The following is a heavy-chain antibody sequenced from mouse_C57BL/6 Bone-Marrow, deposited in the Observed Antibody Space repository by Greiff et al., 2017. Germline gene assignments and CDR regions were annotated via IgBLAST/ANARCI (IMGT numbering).Heavy chain of an antibody. J-gene: IGHJ1*03. D-gene: IGHD2-14*01. CDR3: ARDDRNHRYFDG. CDR2: SRNKANDYTT. Sequence: EVKLMESGGGLVQSGRSLRLSCATSGFTFSDFYMEWVRQAPGKGLEWIAASRNKANDYTTEYSASVKGRFIVSRDTSQSILYLQMNALRAEDTAIYYGARDDRNHRYFDGWGTGTTVTVSS. V-gene: IGHV7-1*01. CDR1: GFTFSDFY.